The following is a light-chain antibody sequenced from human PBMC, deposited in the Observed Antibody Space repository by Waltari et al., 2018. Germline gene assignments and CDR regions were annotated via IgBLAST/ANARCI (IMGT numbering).Light chain of an antibody. CDR1: QSVSSY. Sequence: EIVLTQSPATVSLSPGERATLTCRASQSVSSYAAWYKPKPGQAPRLLIFDASNRATGIPARFSGSGSGTDFTLAISSLEVEDFAVYYCQHRYNWPLTFGGGTKVEI. CDR3: QHRYNWPLT. CDR2: DAS. V-gene: IGKV3-11*01. J-gene: IGKJ4*02.